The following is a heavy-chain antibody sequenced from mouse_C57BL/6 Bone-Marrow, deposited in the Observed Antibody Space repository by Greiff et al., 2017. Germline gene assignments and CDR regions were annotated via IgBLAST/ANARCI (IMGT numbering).Heavy chain of an antibody. V-gene: IGHV1-64*01. J-gene: IGHJ2*01. CDR3: TRKVAIYFDY. Sequence: VQLQQPGAELVKPGASVKLSCKASGYTFTSYWMHWVKQRPGQGLEWIGMIHPNSGSTNYNEKFKSKATLTVDKSSSPAYMQRSSLTYEDAAVYCCTRKVAIYFDYWGQGTTLTVSS. CDR2: IHPNSGST. CDR1: GYTFTSYW.